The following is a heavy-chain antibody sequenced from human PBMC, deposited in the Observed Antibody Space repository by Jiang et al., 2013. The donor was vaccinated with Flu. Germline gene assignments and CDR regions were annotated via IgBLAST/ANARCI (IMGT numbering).Heavy chain of an antibody. CDR1: GGSISSGGYS. V-gene: IGHV4-30-2*01. CDR2: IYHSGST. J-gene: IGHJ3*02. CDR3: ARGARYYYDSSGYPTGAFDI. D-gene: IGHD3-22*01. Sequence: GSGLVKPSQTLSLTCAVSGGSISSGGYSWSWIRQPPGKGLEWIGYIYHSGSTYYNPSLKSRVTMSVDRSKNQLSLKVSSVTAADTAVYYCARGARYYYDSSGYPTGAFDIWGQGTMVTVSS.